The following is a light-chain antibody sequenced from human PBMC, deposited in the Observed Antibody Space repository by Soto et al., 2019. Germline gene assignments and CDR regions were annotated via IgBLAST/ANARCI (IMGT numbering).Light chain of an antibody. J-gene: IGKJ2*01. V-gene: IGKV3-15*01. CDR1: QSVSSS. CDR3: HHYNSWPYT. CDR2: GAS. Sequence: EIVMTQSPATLSVSPGERASLSCRASQSVSSSLAWYQQKPGQAPRLLIFGASTRATGIPGRFSGSGSGTDFTLTISSLQSEDFAVYYCHHYNSWPYTFGQGTKLAI.